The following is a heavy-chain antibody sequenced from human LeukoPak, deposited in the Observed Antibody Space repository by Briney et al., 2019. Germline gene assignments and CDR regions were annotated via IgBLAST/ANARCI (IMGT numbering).Heavy chain of an antibody. Sequence: GGSLRLSCAASGFTFSSYGMHWVRQAPGKGLEWVAVISYDGSNKCYADSVKGRFTISRDNSKNTLYLQMNSLRAEDTAVYYCAIWGSNAGATPFDYWGQGTLVTVSS. CDR3: AIWGSNAGATPFDY. V-gene: IGHV3-30*03. J-gene: IGHJ4*02. CDR2: ISYDGSNK. D-gene: IGHD1-26*01. CDR1: GFTFSSYG.